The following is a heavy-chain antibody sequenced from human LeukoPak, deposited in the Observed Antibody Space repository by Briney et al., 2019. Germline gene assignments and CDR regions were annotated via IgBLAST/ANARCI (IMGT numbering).Heavy chain of an antibody. J-gene: IGHJ5*02. Sequence: GGSLRLSCVASGFTFSQYWMTWVRQAPGKGLEWVSAISGSGGSTYYADSVKGRFTISRDNSKNTLYLQMNSLRAEDTAVYYCAKADQFPGIAVAGAYNWFDPWGQGTLVTVSS. CDR3: AKADQFPGIAVAGAYNWFDP. CDR2: ISGSGGST. CDR1: GFTFSQYW. D-gene: IGHD6-19*01. V-gene: IGHV3-23*01.